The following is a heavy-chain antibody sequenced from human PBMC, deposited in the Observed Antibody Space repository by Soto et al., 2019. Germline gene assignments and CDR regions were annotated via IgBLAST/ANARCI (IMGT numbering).Heavy chain of an antibody. V-gene: IGHV3-23*01. CDR2: FSATSENT. J-gene: IGHJ4*02. Sequence: EVQLLESGGGLVQPGGSLRLSCVGSGFFFSSYTMTWVRQAPGKGLEWVSSFSATSENTYYADSVRGRFIISRDNSKNTLCLQMNSLTAEDTAMYYCAKARDQQWVRLPFDYWGQGILVIVSS. D-gene: IGHD6-19*01. CDR3: AKARDQQWVRLPFDY. CDR1: GFFFSSYT.